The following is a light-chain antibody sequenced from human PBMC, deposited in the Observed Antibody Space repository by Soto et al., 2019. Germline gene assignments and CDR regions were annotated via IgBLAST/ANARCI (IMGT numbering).Light chain of an antibody. CDR1: QSISSY. J-gene: IGKJ3*01. CDR2: DAS. V-gene: IGKV3-11*01. CDR3: QQRSIWPPIT. Sequence: VLTQSPATLSLSPGERATLSCRASQSISSYLAWYQQKPGQAPRLLIYDASNRATGIPARFSGSGSGTDFTLTISSLEPEDFAVYYCQQRSIWPPITFGPGTKVDV.